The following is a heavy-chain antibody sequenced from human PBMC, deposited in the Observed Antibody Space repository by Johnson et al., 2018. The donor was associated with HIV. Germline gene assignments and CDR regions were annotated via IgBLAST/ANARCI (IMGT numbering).Heavy chain of an antibody. J-gene: IGHJ3*01. D-gene: IGHD3-9*01. CDR3: ARDGRDLVTRGSCDV. CDR1: GITVGTNY. Sequence: VQLVESGGGLVQPGGSLRLSCAASGITVGTNYMSWVRQAPGKGLEWVSVIFSVGDVSYADSVKGRFTISRDNSKNMVYLQMNSLRPEDTAVYYCARDGRDLVTRGSCDVGGQGTVVTGSA. V-gene: IGHV3-66*02. CDR2: IFSVGDV.